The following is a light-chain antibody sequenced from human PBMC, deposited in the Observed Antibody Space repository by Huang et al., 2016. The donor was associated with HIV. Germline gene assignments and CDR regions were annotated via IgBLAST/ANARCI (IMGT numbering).Light chain of an antibody. CDR2: KAS. CDR3: QQYNSYSP. Sequence: DIQMTQSPSTLSASVGDRVTITCRASQSISSWLAWYQQKPGKAPKLLIYKASSLESGVPSRFSVSGSGTEFTLTISCLQPDDFATYYCQQYNSYSPFGQGTKLEIK. J-gene: IGKJ2*01. CDR1: QSISSW. V-gene: IGKV1-5*03.